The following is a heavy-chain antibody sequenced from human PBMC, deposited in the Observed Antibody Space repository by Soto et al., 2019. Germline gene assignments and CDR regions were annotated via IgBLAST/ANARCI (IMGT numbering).Heavy chain of an antibody. V-gene: IGHV4-31*03. CDR1: GGSISSGGYY. CDR2: IYYSGST. D-gene: IGHD2-15*01. Sequence: QVQLQESGPGLVKPSQTLSLTCTVSGGSISSGGYYWSWIRQHPGKGLEWIGYIYYSGSTYYNPSLKSRVTISVDTSKNQFSLKLSSVTAADTAVYYCARGNIVVVVAATVRSYYYYGMDVWGQGTTVTVSS. CDR3: ARGNIVVVVAATVRSYYYYGMDV. J-gene: IGHJ6*02.